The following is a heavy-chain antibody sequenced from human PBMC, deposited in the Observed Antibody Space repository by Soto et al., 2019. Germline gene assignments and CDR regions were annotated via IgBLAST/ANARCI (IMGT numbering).Heavy chain of an antibody. CDR2: ISSGGDTI. CDR3: ARDRSTIYGVVTPIDY. D-gene: IGHD3-3*01. Sequence: GGSLRLSCAVSGFTFSPYSMNWVRQAPGKGLEWISYISSGGDTIYYADSVRGRFTVSRDNTKNSLYLQMDSLRDEDTAVYYCARDRSTIYGVVTPIDYWGQGTLVTVSS. CDR1: GFTFSPYS. V-gene: IGHV3-48*02. J-gene: IGHJ4*02.